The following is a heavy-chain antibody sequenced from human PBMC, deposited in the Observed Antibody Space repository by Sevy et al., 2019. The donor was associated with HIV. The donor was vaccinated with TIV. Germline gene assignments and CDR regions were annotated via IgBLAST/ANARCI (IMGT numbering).Heavy chain of an antibody. CDR1: GFSFSTYS. V-gene: IGHV3-30*02. J-gene: IGHJ4*02. Sequence: GGSLRLSCSASGFSFSTYSMHWVRQAPGKGLEWVAFTRYDSSNTFYADSVKGRFSISRDNSKNTLYLQMNSLRAEDTAVYYCARDKHTELGYYDSSGYYPPFDYWGQGTLVTVSS. CDR3: ARDKHTELGYYDSSGYYPPFDY. CDR2: TRYDSSNT. D-gene: IGHD3-22*01.